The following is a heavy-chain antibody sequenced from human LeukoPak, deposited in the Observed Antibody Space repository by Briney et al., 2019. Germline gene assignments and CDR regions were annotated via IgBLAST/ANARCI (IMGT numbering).Heavy chain of an antibody. CDR2: IYNTGNS. D-gene: IGHD3-10*01. CDR3: ARLGKMNLVQGVFWYFDL. J-gene: IGHJ2*01. CDR1: GGSFSSDS. V-gene: IGHV4-59*08. Sequence: SETLSLTCTVSGGSFSSDSWNWIRQSPGKGLEGIGYIYNTGNSNHNPSLKNRVTISFDKSKSQLSLVLTSVTAADTAIYYCARLGKMNLVQGVFWYFDLWGRGTLVTVSS.